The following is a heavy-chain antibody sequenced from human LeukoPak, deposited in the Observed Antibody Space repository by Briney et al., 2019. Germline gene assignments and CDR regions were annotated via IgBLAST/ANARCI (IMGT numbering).Heavy chain of an antibody. D-gene: IGHD6-13*01. CDR3: ARVAAAGTAVGY. V-gene: IGHV3-66*01. J-gene: IGHJ4*02. Sequence: GGSLRLSCVASGFIVSSNYMTWVRQAPGKGLEWVSVIYSGDSTYYADSVKGRFTISRDNSKNTLYLQMNSLRAEDTAVYYCARVAAAGTAVGYWGQGTLVTVSS. CDR1: GFIVSSNY. CDR2: IYSGDST.